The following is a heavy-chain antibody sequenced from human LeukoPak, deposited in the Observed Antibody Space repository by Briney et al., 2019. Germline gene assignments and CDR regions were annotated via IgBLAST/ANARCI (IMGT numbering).Heavy chain of an antibody. V-gene: IGHV3-20*04. CDR1: GFTFDDYG. CDR3: AKSVVAATEHDAFDI. J-gene: IGHJ3*02. CDR2: INWNGGST. Sequence: GGSLRLSCAASGFTFDDYGMSWVRQAPGKGLEWVSGINWNGGSTGYADSVKGRFTISRDNAKNSLYLQMNSLRAEDMALYYCAKSVVAATEHDAFDIWGQGTMVTVSS. D-gene: IGHD2-15*01.